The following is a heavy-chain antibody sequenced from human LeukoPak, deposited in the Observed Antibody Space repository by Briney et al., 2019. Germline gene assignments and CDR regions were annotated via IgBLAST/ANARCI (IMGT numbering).Heavy chain of an antibody. V-gene: IGHV3-30*04. CDR1: GFTFSRYV. Sequence: SGGSLRLSCVASGFTFSRYVIHWVRQAPGKGLEWVAVISKDGSDEYYADSVKGRFTVSRDPSKNSLYLQMNSLRGEDTAIYYCARAAPVRGVTFFDYWGQGTLITVSS. CDR3: ARAAPVRGVTFFDY. J-gene: IGHJ4*02. D-gene: IGHD3-10*01. CDR2: ISKDGSDE.